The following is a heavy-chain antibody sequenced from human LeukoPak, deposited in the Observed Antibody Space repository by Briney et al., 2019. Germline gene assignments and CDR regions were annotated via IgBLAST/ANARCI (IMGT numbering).Heavy chain of an antibody. CDR2: INTKSGGT. V-gene: IGHV1-2*02. D-gene: IGHD1-26*01. J-gene: IGHJ3*02. CDR1: GYTLSDHY. CDR3: ARSRRLGAFRDAFDI. Sequence: ASVKVSCKASGYTLSDHYMNWVRQAPGQGLEWMGWINTKSGGTNYAQKSQGRVTMTRDASISSVYMELSSLRSDDTAVYYCARSRRLGAFRDAFDIWGQGTMVTVSS.